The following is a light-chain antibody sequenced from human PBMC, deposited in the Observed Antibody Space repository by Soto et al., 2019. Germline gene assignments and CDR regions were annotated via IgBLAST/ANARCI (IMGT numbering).Light chain of an antibody. CDR3: QQRSNWPPSIT. V-gene: IGKV4-1*01. CDR2: WAS. J-gene: IGKJ5*01. CDR1: RSVLYSSNNKNY. Sequence: DIVMTQSPDSLAVSLGERATINCKSSRSVLYSSNNKNYLTWYQQKPGQPPKLLIYWASTRESGVPDRFSGSGSGTDFTLTISSLQAEDVAVYYCQQRSNWPPSITFGQGTRLEIK.